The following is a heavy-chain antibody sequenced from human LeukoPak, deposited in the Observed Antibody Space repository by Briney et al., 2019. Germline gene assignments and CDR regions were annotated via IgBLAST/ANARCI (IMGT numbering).Heavy chain of an antibody. CDR1: GFTFSSYS. CDR2: ISSSSSYI. J-gene: IGHJ3*02. CDR3: ARERKDAFDI. Sequence: GGSLRLSCAASGFTFSSYSMNWVRQAPGKGLEWVSSISSSSSYIYYADSVKGRFTISRDNAKNSLYLQMNSLRSEDTAVYYCARERKDAFDIWGQGTMVTVSS. V-gene: IGHV3-21*04.